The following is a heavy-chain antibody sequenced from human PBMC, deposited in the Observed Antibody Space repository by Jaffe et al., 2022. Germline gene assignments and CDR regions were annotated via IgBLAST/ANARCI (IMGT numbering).Heavy chain of an antibody. V-gene: IGHV4-61*01. Sequence: QVQLQESGPGLVKPSETLSLTCTVSGGSVSSGSYYWSWIRQPPGKGLEWIGYIYYSGSTNYNPSLKSRVTISVDTSKNQFSLKLSSVTAADTAVYYCARFEMATPADAFDIWGQGTMVTVSS. D-gene: IGHD5-12*01. J-gene: IGHJ3*02. CDR1: GGSVSSGSYY. CDR3: ARFEMATPADAFDI. CDR2: IYYSGST.